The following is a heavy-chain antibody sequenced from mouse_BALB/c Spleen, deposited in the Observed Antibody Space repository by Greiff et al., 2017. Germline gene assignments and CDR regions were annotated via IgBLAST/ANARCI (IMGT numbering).Heavy chain of an antibody. Sequence: EVMLVESGGGLVKPGGSLKLSCAASGFAFSSYDMSWVRQTPEKRLEWVAYISSGSSSTCYPDTVKGRFTFSRDNAKNTLYLQMSSQKSEDTAMYYWARRASFSYSYDGYAMDYWGQGTSDTVSS. CDR3: ARRASFSYSYDGYAMDY. CDR2: ISSGSSST. D-gene: IGHD2-12*01. CDR1: GFAFSSYD. J-gene: IGHJ4*01. V-gene: IGHV5-12-1*01.